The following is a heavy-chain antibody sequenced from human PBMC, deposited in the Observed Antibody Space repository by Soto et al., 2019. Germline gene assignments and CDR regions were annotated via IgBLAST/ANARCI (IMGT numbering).Heavy chain of an antibody. CDR1: GGSFSGYY. CDR3: ARCRTVTHLSYYCYGMDV. J-gene: IGHJ6*02. Sequence: SETLSLTCAVYGGSFSGYYWSWIRQPPGKGLEWMGEINHSGSTNYNPSLKSRVTISVDTSKNQFSLKLSSVTAADTAVYYCARCRTVTHLSYYCYGMDVWGQGTTVTVSS. CDR2: INHSGST. D-gene: IGHD4-4*01. V-gene: IGHV4-34*01.